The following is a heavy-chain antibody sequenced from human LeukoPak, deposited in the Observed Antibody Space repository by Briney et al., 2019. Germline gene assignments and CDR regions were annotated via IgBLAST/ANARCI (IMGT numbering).Heavy chain of an antibody. CDR3: ARDWRTRYDLRFDY. D-gene: IGHD3-3*01. V-gene: IGHV1-18*01. J-gene: IGHJ4*02. CDR1: GYTFTSYG. Sequence: ASVKVSCKASGYTFTSYGISWGRQGPGQGLEWMGWISAYNGNTNYAQKLQGRVTMTTDTSTSTAYMELRSLRSDDTAVYYCARDWRTRYDLRFDYWGQGTLVTVSS. CDR2: ISAYNGNT.